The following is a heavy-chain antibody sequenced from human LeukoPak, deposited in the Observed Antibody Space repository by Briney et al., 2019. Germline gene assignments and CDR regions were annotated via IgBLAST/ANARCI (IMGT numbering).Heavy chain of an antibody. CDR2: IYYSGRT. D-gene: IGHD3-22*01. CDR3: ASQPTDYYDSSEGY. CDR1: GGSISRSSYY. Sequence: KPSETLSLTCTVSGGSISRSSYYWRWIRQPPGKGLEWIGSIYYSGRTYYNPSLKSRVTISVDTSKNQFSLKLSSVTAADTAVYYCASQPTDYYDSSEGYWGQGTLVTVSS. J-gene: IGHJ4*02. V-gene: IGHV4-39*01.